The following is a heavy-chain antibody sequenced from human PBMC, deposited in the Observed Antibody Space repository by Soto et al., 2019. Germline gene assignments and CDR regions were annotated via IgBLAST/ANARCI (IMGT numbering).Heavy chain of an antibody. Sequence: SETLSLTCTASGGSISSYYWSWIRQPAGKGLEWIGRIYTSGSTNYNPSLKSRVTMSVDTSKNQFSLKLSSVTAADTAVYYCARDLLNCSSTSCYSYYYYYYGMDVWGQGTTVTVSS. CDR1: GGSISSYY. CDR2: IYTSGST. CDR3: ARDLLNCSSTSCYSYYYYYYGMDV. V-gene: IGHV4-4*07. J-gene: IGHJ6*02. D-gene: IGHD2-2*01.